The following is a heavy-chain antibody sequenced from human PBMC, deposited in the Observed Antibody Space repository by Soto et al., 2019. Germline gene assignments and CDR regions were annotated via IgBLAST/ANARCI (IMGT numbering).Heavy chain of an antibody. CDR2: ISWDGGST. CDR3: AKDKYSYVYERLGAFDI. D-gene: IGHD5-18*01. V-gene: IGHV3-43*01. J-gene: IGHJ3*02. CDR1: GFTFDDYT. Sequence: GGSLRLSCAASGFTFDDYTMHWVRQAPGKGLEWVSLISWDGGSTYYADSVKGRFTISRDNSKNSLYLQMNSLRTEDTALYYCAKDKYSYVYERLGAFDIWGQGTMVTVSS.